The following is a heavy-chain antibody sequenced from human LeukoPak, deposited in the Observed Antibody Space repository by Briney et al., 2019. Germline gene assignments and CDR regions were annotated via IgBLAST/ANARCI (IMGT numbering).Heavy chain of an antibody. CDR1: GGSISSSSYY. J-gene: IGHJ4*02. CDR2: IYYSGST. D-gene: IGHD6-19*01. CDR3: ARPYSSGRINY. Sequence: SETLSLTCTVPGGSISSSSYYWGWIRQPPGKGLEWIGSIYYSGSTYYNPSLKSRVTISVDTSKNQFSLKLSSVTAADTAVYYCARPYSSGRINYWGQGTLVTVSS. V-gene: IGHV4-39*01.